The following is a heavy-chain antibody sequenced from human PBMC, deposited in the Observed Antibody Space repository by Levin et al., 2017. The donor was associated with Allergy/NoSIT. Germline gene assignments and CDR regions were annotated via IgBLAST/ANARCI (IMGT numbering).Heavy chain of an antibody. CDR2: ISSSSSYI. J-gene: IGHJ6*03. Sequence: SGGSLRLSCAASGFTFSSYSMNWVRQAPGKGLEWVSSISSSSSYIYYADSVKGRFTISRDNAKNSLYLQMNSLRAEDTAVYYCARDPDTVTIPWYYMDGWGKGTTVTVSS. V-gene: IGHV3-21*01. CDR1: GFTFSSYS. CDR3: ARDPDTVTIPWYYMDG. D-gene: IGHD4-17*01.